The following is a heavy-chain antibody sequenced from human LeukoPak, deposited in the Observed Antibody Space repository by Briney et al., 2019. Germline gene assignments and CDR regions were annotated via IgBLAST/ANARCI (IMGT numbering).Heavy chain of an antibody. CDR1: GFTFNTFA. V-gene: IGHV3-23*01. CDR2: ISGSGGST. J-gene: IGHJ6*02. CDR3: ARDLHYYVAMDV. D-gene: IGHD3-10*02. Sequence: GGSLRLSCAASGFTFNTFAMSWVRQAPGKGLEWVSAISGSGGSTFYADSVKGRFTISRDNSKNTLFLQLHNLRVEDTALYYCARDLHYYVAMDVWGQGTTVTVSS.